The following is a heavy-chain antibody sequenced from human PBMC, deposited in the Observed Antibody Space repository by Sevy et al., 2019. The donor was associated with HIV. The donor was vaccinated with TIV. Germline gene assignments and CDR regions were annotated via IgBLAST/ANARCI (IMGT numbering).Heavy chain of an antibody. CDR1: GGSITSLY. D-gene: IGHD1-26*01. CDR2: IYYNGHI. Sequence: SETLSLTCTVSGGSITSLYWNWIRQPPGKGLEWIANIYYNGHINYNPSLKSRVTLSLDTSKNQFSLSLSSVTAADTAMYYCAGENAWGRGYSWGQGTLATVSS. CDR3: AGENAWGRGYS. J-gene: IGHJ4*02. V-gene: IGHV4-59*11.